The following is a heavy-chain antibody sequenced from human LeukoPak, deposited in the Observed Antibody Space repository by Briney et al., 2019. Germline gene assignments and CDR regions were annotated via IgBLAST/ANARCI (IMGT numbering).Heavy chain of an antibody. V-gene: IGHV4-59*01. CDR2: INYSGTT. J-gene: IGHJ4*02. CDR3: VSGRWSGYYFDT. D-gene: IGHD3-3*01. CDR1: GGSITSYH. Sequence: PSETLSLTCAVSGGSITSYHWSWIRQSPGKGLEWIGYINYSGTTNYNPSLKSRATMSVDTSKKQFSLRLISVTAADTAVYYCVSGRWSGYYFDTWGQGTRVTVSS.